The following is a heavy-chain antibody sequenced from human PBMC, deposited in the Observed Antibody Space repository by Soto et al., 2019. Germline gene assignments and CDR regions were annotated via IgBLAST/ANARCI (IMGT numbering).Heavy chain of an antibody. CDR1: GFTFSGYW. Sequence: GGSLRLSCAASGFTFSGYWMHWVRQAPGKGLVWVARINTDGSTTRYADSVKGRFTFSRDNAKNMLYLQMNSLRAEDTAVYYCARDSGTGLDYWGQGTQVTVSS. J-gene: IGHJ4*02. V-gene: IGHV3-74*01. CDR2: INTDGSTT. CDR3: ARDSGTGLDY.